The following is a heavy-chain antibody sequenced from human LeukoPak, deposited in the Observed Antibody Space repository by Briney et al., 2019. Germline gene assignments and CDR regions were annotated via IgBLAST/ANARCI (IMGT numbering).Heavy chain of an antibody. D-gene: IGHD3-22*01. CDR2: ISGSGDNT. CDR3: AKGSYYDSSGSFYFDY. J-gene: IGHJ4*02. V-gene: IGHV3-23*01. CDR1: GFSFSNAW. Sequence: GGSLRLSCATSGFSFSNAWMNWVRQAPGKGLEWVSGISGSGDNTYYADSVKGRFTISRDNSKNTLYVQVNSLGTEDTAAYYCAKGSYYDSSGSFYFDYWGQGTLVTVSS.